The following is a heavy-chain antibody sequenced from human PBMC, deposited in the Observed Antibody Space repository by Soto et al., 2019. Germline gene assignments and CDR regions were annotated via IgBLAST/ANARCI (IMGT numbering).Heavy chain of an antibody. CDR2: ISSSGSPK. J-gene: IGHJ6*02. Sequence: GGSLRLSCAASGFTFSRYSMNWFRQAPGKGLEWVSYISSSGSPKYYADSVKGRFTISRDNAKNSLYLQMNSLRDEDTAVYYYARVYSYGMDVWGQGTTVTVSS. D-gene: IGHD2-8*01. CDR1: GFTFSRYS. CDR3: ARVYSYGMDV. V-gene: IGHV3-48*02.